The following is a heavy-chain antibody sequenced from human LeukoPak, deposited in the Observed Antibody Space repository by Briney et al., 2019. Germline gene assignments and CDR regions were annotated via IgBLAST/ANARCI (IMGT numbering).Heavy chain of an antibody. CDR1: GDSISSSHYY. Sequence: SETLSLTCTVSGDSISSSHYYWGWIRQPPGKGLEWIGSIYSGGETHYNPSLNSRVTIFLDTSKNRFSLNLISVTATDTADYYCVRDYSNFVQGDWGQGTLVTVSS. J-gene: IGHJ4*02. V-gene: IGHV4-39*02. CDR3: VRDYSNFVQGD. CDR2: IYSGGET. D-gene: IGHD4-11*01.